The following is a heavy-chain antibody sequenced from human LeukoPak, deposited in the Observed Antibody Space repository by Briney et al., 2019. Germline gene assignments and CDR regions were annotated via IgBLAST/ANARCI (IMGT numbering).Heavy chain of an antibody. CDR2: MYSGGSI. Sequence: GGSLRLSCVASGFIVSDNFMTWVRQAPGKGLECVSVMYSGGSIDYADSVKGRFTISRDTSKNTLYLQMNSLRVDDTAVYYCATGGAYRDAFDIWGQGTMVTVSS. CDR1: GFIVSDNF. CDR3: ATGGAYRDAFDI. V-gene: IGHV3-53*01. D-gene: IGHD3-10*01. J-gene: IGHJ3*02.